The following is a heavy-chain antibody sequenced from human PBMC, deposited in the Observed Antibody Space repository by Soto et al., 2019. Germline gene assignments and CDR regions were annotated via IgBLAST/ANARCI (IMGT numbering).Heavy chain of an antibody. D-gene: IGHD3-3*01. CDR1: GYTFTGFY. J-gene: IGHJ4*02. CDR3: ARGSFYDFWSGYYLDFDY. V-gene: IGHV1-2*04. CDR2: INPNSGGT. Sequence: ASVKVSCKASGYTFTGFYMHWVRQAPGQGLEWMGWINPNSGGTNYAQKFQGWVTMTRDTSISTAYMELSRPRSDDTAVYYCARGSFYDFWSGYYLDFDYWGQGTLVTVSS.